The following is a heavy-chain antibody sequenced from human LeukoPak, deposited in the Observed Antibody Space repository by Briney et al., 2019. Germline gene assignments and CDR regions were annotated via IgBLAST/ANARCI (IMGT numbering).Heavy chain of an antibody. CDR3: AKTDYGHYSGFEV. J-gene: IGHJ3*01. Sequence: PSETPSLTCVVSTDPITNGYSWGWVRQPPGKGLEWIGSFYLSGSTHYNPSLRSRVTISVDKSKNQFSLNVRSVTAADTAVYFCAKTDYGHYSGFEVWGQGIMVTVSS. V-gene: IGHV4-38-2*01. D-gene: IGHD4-17*01. CDR2: FYLSGST. CDR1: TDPITNGYS.